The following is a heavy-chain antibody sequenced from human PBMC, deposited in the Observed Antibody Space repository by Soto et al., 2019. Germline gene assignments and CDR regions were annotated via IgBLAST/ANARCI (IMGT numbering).Heavy chain of an antibody. CDR1: GFTFSDYT. Sequence: LRLSCEASGFTFSDYTLYWARQAPGKGLEWLAGISKDGTKKDYADSVKGRFTISRDNFRNTFYLQMDSLRSEDTALYYCAREGTKDSLYYYGLDVWGPGTTVTVSS. D-gene: IGHD3-10*01. J-gene: IGHJ6*02. V-gene: IGHV3-30-3*01. CDR3: AREGTKDSLYYYGLDV. CDR2: ISKDGTKK.